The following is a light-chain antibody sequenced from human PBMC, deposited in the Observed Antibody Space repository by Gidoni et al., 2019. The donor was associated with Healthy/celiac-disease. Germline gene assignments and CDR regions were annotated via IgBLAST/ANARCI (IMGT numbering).Light chain of an antibody. J-gene: IGKJ1*01. CDR3: QQYYNWPPWT. V-gene: IGKV3-15*01. CDR2: DTS. CDR1: QSVGSY. Sequence: EILLTQSPATLSVSPGERATLSCRASQSVGSYLAWYQQKLGQAPRLLIYDTSTRATGFPARFSGSGSGTEFTLTISSLQSEDCAVYYCQQYYNWPPWTFGQGTKVEVK.